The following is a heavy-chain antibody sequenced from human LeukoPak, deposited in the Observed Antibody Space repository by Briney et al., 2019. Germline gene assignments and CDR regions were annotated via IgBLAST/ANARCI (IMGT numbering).Heavy chain of an antibody. CDR2: IYPGDSDT. Sequence: GESLKISCNGSGYSFTSFWIGWVRQMPGKGLEWMGIIYPGDSDTRYSPSFQGQVTISADKSISTAYLQWSSLKASDTAIYYCARQRDSGYDLRPYFDYWGQGTLVTVSS. D-gene: IGHD5-12*01. J-gene: IGHJ4*02. V-gene: IGHV5-51*01. CDR1: GYSFTSFW. CDR3: ARQRDSGYDLRPYFDY.